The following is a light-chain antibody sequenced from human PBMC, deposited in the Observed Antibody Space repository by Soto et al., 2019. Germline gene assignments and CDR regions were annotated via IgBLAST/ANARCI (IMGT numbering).Light chain of an antibody. V-gene: IGLV2-14*03. Sequence: QSVLTQPASVSGSPGQSITISCTGTTSDVGGYDYVSWYQQHPGQAPKLMIYDVTNRPSGVSNRFSGSKSGNTASLTISGLQAEDEADYYCGSYRITTAVFGTGTKTTVL. CDR1: TSDVGGYDY. CDR2: DVT. CDR3: GSYRITTAV. J-gene: IGLJ1*01.